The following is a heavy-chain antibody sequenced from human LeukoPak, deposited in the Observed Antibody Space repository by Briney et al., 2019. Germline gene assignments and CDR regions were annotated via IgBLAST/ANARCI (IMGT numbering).Heavy chain of an antibody. CDR1: GFTFSDYY. CDR3: ARDRYGDYVYDY. Sequence: PGRSLRLSCAASGFTFSDYYMSWIRQAPGKGLEWVSSISSSSSYTNYADSVKGRFTISRDNAKNSLYLKMNSLRAEDTAVYYCARDRYGDYVYDYWGQGTLVTVSS. J-gene: IGHJ4*02. D-gene: IGHD4-17*01. V-gene: IGHV3-11*05. CDR2: ISSSSSYT.